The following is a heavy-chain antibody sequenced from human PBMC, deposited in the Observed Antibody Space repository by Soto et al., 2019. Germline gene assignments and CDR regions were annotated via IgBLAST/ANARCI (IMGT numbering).Heavy chain of an antibody. V-gene: IGHV3-9*01. CDR3: GKDWLNVPYARFEY. CDR2: ISAIGDMT. CDR1: GFAFNGDA. D-gene: IGHD2-2*01. Sequence: GGSLRLSCAASGFAFNGDAMHWVRQAPGEGLEWVSVISAIGDMTRYADSVKGRFTISRDNGKNSLFLQMTSLRTEDTALYYCGKDWLNVPYARFEYWGQGALVTVSS. J-gene: IGHJ4*02.